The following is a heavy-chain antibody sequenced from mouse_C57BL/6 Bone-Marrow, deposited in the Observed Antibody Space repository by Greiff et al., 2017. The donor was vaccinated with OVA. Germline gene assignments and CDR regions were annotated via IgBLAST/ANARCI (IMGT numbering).Heavy chain of an antibody. Sequence: QVQLQQPGAELVRPGSSVKLSCKASGYTFTSYWMHWVKQRPIQGLEWIGNIDPSDSETHYNQKFKDKATLTVDKSSSTAYMQLSSLTSEDSAVYYCARGGIYYYGFDYWGQGTTLTVSS. CDR3: ARGGIYYYGFDY. CDR2: IDPSDSET. J-gene: IGHJ2*01. V-gene: IGHV1-52*01. D-gene: IGHD1-1*01. CDR1: GYTFTSYW.